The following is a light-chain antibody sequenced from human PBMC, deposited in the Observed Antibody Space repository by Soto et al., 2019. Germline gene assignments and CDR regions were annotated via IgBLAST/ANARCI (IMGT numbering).Light chain of an antibody. CDR2: WAS. J-gene: IGKJ4*01. V-gene: IGKV4-1*01. CDR3: QQYYSTSLT. CDR1: QSVLYSSNNKNY. Sequence: DIVMTQSPDSLAVSLGETATINCKSSQSVLYSSNNKNYLAWYQQKPGQPPKLLIYWASTRESGVPDRFSGSGSGTDFTLTISSLQAEDVAVYYCQQYYSTSLTFGGGTKVDIK.